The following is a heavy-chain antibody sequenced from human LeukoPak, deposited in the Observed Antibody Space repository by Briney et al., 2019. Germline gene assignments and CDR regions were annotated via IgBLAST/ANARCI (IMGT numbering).Heavy chain of an antibody. D-gene: IGHD3-9*01. CDR2: ISGDGSTT. Sequence: GGSLRLSCAASGFTFSDYWVHWVRLAPDEGLVWVSRISGDGSTTDYADSVKGRFTISRDSAKSTLYLHMNSLRAEDTAIYYCARGDTRYKKFPHWGQGTLVTVSS. CDR1: GFTFSDYW. CDR3: ARGDTRYKKFPH. J-gene: IGHJ1*01. V-gene: IGHV3-74*01.